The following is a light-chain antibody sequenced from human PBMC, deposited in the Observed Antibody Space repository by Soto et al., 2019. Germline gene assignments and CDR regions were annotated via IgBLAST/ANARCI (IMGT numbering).Light chain of an antibody. CDR1: QSVSVY. J-gene: IGKJ4*01. CDR2: DAS. V-gene: IGKV3-11*01. CDR3: QHRYNWLT. Sequence: EIVLTQSPATLSLSPGARATLSCRASQSVSVYLAWYQQKPVQAPRLLIYDASKRATGVPARFSGSGSGTDFTLTISNLEPEDFAVYYCQHRYNWLTFGGGTKVEIK.